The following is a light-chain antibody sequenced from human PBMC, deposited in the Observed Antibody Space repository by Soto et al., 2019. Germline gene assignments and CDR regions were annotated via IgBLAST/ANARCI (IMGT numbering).Light chain of an antibody. CDR1: QSVTSNY. V-gene: IGKV3-20*01. CDR3: QQYYSFPRT. CDR2: GAS. J-gene: IGKJ1*01. Sequence: EIVLTQSPGTLSLSPGERATLSCRASQSVTSNYLAWYQQTPGQAPRLLFFGASIRATGIPDRFSGSGSGTDFTLTISCLQSEDFATYYCQQYYSFPRTFGQGTKVDIK.